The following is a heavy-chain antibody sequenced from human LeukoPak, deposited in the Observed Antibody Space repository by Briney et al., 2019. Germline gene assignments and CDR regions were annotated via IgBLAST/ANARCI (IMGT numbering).Heavy chain of an antibody. CDR3: ARAQWELNPFDY. J-gene: IGHJ4*02. D-gene: IGHD1-26*01. CDR2: IYYSGGT. V-gene: IGHV4-59*08. CDR1: GGSISSYY. Sequence: PSETLSLTCTVSGGSISSYYWSWIRQPPGKGLEWIRCIYYSGGTNYNPSLKSRVTISVDTSKNQFSLKLSSVTAADTAVYYCARAQWELNPFDYWGQGTLVTVSS.